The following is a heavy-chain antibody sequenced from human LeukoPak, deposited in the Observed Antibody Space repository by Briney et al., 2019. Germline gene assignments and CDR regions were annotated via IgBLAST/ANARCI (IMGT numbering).Heavy chain of an antibody. J-gene: IGHJ4*02. D-gene: IGHD2-15*01. CDR2: INPSGGST. CDR1: GYSFIRYH. Sequence: ASVKVSCKASGYSFIRYHIHWVRQAPGQGLEWMGIINPSGGSTSYAQKFQGRVTMTRDTSTSTVYTELSSLRSEDTAVYYCARDRGPGFDYWGQGTLVTVSS. V-gene: IGHV1-46*01. CDR3: ARDRGPGFDY.